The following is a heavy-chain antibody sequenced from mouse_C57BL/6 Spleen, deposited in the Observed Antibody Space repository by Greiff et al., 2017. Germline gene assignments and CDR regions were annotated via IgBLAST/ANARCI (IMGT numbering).Heavy chain of an antibody. V-gene: IGHV5-16*01. CDR2: INYDGSST. J-gene: IGHJ4*01. Sequence: EVQVVESEGGLVQPGSSMTLSCTASGFTFSDYYMAWVRQVPEKGLEWVANINYDGSSTYYLDSLKSRFIISRDNAKNILYLQMSSLKSEDTATYYCARDLNAMDYWGQGTSVTVSS. CDR1: GFTFSDYY. CDR3: ARDLNAMDY.